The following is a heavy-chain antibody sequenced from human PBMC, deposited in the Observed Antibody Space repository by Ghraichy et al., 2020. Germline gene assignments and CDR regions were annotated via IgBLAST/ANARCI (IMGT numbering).Heavy chain of an antibody. D-gene: IGHD3-10*01. V-gene: IGHV3-23*01. CDR1: GFTFGNYA. J-gene: IGHJ3*02. CDR3: VKASVSANGVFDPFDI. CDR2: IHGGSAGK. Sequence: GGSLRLSCTASGFTFGNYAMSWVRQAPGKGPEWVSSIHGGSAGKYYTDSVKGRFIVSRDDSKNTLYLEMSSLRVDDTAIYSCVKASVSANGVFDPFDIWGRGTMVTVSS.